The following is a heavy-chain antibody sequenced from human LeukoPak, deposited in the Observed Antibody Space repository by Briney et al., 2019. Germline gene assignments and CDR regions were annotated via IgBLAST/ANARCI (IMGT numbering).Heavy chain of an antibody. Sequence: AASVKVSCKASGYTFTSYYLHWVRQAPGQGLEWMGIIDPSAGSTTYAQKFQGRVTMTRDTSTSTVYMELSSLRSEDAAVYYCARDGGLDYYDRQGIDYWGQGTLVTVSS. CDR3: ARDGGLDYYDRQGIDY. CDR2: IDPSAGST. CDR1: GYTFTSYY. J-gene: IGHJ4*02. D-gene: IGHD3-22*01. V-gene: IGHV1-46*01.